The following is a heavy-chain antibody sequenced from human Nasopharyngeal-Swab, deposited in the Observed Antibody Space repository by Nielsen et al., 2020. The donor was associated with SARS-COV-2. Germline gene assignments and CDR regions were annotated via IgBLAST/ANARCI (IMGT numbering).Heavy chain of an antibody. V-gene: IGHV4-59*01. CDR2: VYYGWTT. Sequence: SETLSLTCRVSADSIRRSYWCWTRQSPGKGLEWIGLVYYGWTTNYNPSLKSRVPMSMDTSSNHLSPNVSSDTAADTAVHYCAGAHPGDYRAPLGHWGQGTLVTVSS. CDR1: ADSIRRSY. CDR3: AGAHPGDYRAPLGH. J-gene: IGHJ4*02. D-gene: IGHD4/OR15-4a*01.